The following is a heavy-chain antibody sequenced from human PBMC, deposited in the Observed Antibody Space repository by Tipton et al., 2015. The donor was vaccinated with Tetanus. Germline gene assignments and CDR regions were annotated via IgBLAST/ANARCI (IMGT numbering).Heavy chain of an antibody. J-gene: IGHJ6*02. CDR1: GFTFSSYA. D-gene: IGHD4-17*01. Sequence: SLRLSCAASGFTFSSYAMSWVRQAPGKGLEWVSAISGSGGSTYYADSVKGRFTISRDNSKNTLYLQMNSLRAEDTAVYYCAKGWDYGDFSRMGLDYYGMDVWGQGTTVTVSS. CDR3: AKGWDYGDFSRMGLDYYGMDV. V-gene: IGHV3-23*01. CDR2: ISGSGGST.